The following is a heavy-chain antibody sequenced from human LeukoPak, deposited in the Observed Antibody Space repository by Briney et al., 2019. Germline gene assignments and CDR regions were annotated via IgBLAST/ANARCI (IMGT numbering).Heavy chain of an antibody. V-gene: IGHV3-30*18. J-gene: IGHJ4*02. CDR1: GFTFSIYG. CDR3: AKQPSIAARPIDY. Sequence: PGGSLRLSCAASGFTFSIYGMGWVRQAPGKGLEWVAVISYDGSNKYYADSVKGRFTISRDNSKNTLYLQMNSLRAEDTAVYYCAKQPSIAARPIDYWGQGTLVTVSS. D-gene: IGHD6-6*01. CDR2: ISYDGSNK.